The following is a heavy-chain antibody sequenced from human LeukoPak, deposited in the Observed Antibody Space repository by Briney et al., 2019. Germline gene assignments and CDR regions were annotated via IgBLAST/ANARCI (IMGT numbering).Heavy chain of an antibody. D-gene: IGHD6-13*01. J-gene: IGHJ4*02. CDR3: ARDLGLVIAAAVLDY. CDR2: IKQDGSEK. Sequence: GGSLRLSCAASGFTFSSYWMSWVRQAPGKGLEWVANIKQDGSEKYYVDSVKGRFTISRDNAKNSLYLQMNSPRAEDTAVYYCARDLGLVIAAAVLDYWGQGTPVTVSS. CDR1: GFTFSSYW. V-gene: IGHV3-7*01.